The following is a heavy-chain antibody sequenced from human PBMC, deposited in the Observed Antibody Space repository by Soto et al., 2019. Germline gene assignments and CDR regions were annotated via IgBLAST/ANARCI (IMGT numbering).Heavy chain of an antibody. CDR3: ARDPGIAARLHYYYYGMDA. J-gene: IGHJ6*02. CDR1: GGTFSSYA. CDR2: IIPIFGTA. V-gene: IGHV1-69*13. D-gene: IGHD6-6*01. Sequence: SVKVSCKASGGTFSSYAISWVRQAPGQGLEWMGGIIPIFGTANYAQKFQGRVTITADESTSTVYMELSSLRSEDTAVYYCARDPGIAARLHYYYYGMDAWGQGTTVTVSS.